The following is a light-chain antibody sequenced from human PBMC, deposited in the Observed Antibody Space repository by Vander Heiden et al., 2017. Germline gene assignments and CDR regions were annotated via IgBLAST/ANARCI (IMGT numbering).Light chain of an antibody. CDR3: GAWDDSLSGI. CDR1: RSNIGNNY. V-gene: IGLV1-51*01. CDR2: DNN. Sequence: HSVLTQPPSVSAAPGQKVIISCSGGRSNIGNNYVSWYQQLPGTAPKLLIYDNNKRPSGIPDRFSGSQSGTSATLAITGLQTGDEADYYCGAWDDSLSGIFGSGTKVTVL. J-gene: IGLJ1*01.